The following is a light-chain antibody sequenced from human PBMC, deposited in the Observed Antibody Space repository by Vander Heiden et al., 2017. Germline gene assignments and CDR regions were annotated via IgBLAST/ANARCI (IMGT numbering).Light chain of an antibody. Sequence: ILLSHSQDTVYVYPGEGATLSCRRSQNIGNKLAWYQQKPGQAPRLLIYDGSTRATGTPARFSGTGSGTEFTLTISNLQSEDFAIYYCQQYDNWPPLTFGGGTKVDIK. CDR3: QQYDNWPPLT. CDR2: DGS. V-gene: IGKV3-15*01. CDR1: QNIGNK. J-gene: IGKJ4*01.